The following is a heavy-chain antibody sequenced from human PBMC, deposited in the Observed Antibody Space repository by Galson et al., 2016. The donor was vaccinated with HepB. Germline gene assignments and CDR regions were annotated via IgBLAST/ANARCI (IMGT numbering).Heavy chain of an antibody. CDR3: AKDYTGSTVGWSDGFDV. V-gene: IGHV3-23*01. Sequence: SLRLSCAASGFTFSTYAMSWVRQAPGKGLEWISGITGNGGGTYYADSVKGRFTISRDPSKITLYLQMSSLRVEDTAIYFCAKDYTGSTVGWSDGFDVWGQGTTVIVSS. CDR2: ITGNGGGT. J-gene: IGHJ6*02. CDR1: GFTFSTYA. D-gene: IGHD1-7*01.